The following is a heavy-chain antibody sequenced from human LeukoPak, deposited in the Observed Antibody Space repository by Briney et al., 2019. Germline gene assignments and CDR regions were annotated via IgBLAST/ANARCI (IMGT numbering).Heavy chain of an antibody. Sequence: PGGSLRLSCAASGFTFSSYELNWVRQAPGKGLEGVSYISTRDNTIQYADSVKGRFTISRDNANNSVFLQMNNLRAEDSAIYYCARGARWAYYFDYWGQGALVTVSS. J-gene: IGHJ4*02. CDR1: GFTFSSYE. CDR2: ISTRDNTI. V-gene: IGHV3-48*03. CDR3: ARGARWAYYFDY. D-gene: IGHD4-23*01.